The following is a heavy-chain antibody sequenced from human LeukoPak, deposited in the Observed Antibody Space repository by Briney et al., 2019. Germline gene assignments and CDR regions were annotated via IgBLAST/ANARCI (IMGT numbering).Heavy chain of an antibody. CDR3: AKDFISGWYRDLGY. J-gene: IGHJ4*02. D-gene: IGHD6-19*01. CDR2: ISGSGGST. V-gene: IGHV3-23*01. CDR1: GFTFSSYA. Sequence: GGSLRLSCAASGFTFSSYAMSWVRQAPGKGLEWVSAISGSGGSTYYADSVKGRFTISRDNSRDTLHLHMNGLRAEDTAVYYCAKDFISGWYRDLGYWGQGTLVTFSS.